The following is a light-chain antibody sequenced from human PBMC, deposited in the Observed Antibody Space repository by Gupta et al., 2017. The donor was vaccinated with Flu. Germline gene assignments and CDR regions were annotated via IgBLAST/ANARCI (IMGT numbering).Light chain of an antibody. CDR3: QSYDSSLSGFVV. J-gene: IGLJ2*01. CDR2: GNS. V-gene: IGLV1-40*01. CDR1: SSNIGAGYD. Sequence: QSVLTQPPSVSGAPGQRVTIPCTGSSSNIGAGYDVHWYQQLPGTAPNLLIYGNSNRPSGVPDRFSGSKSGTSASLAITGLQAEDEADYYCQSYDSSLSGFVVFGGGTKLTVL.